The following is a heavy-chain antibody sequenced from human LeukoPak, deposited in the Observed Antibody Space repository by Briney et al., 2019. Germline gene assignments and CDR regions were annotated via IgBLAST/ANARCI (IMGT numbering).Heavy chain of an antibody. CDR3: ARRSYGHYYYYYMDV. CDR2: INHSGST. J-gene: IGHJ6*03. D-gene: IGHD5-18*01. V-gene: IGHV4-34*01. CDR1: GGSFSGYS. Sequence: SETLSLTCAVYGGSFSGYSWTWIRQPPGKGLEWIGEINHSGSTNYNPSLKSRVTISVDTSKNQFSLKLSSVTAADTAIYYCARRSYGHYYYYYMDVWGKGTTVTVSS.